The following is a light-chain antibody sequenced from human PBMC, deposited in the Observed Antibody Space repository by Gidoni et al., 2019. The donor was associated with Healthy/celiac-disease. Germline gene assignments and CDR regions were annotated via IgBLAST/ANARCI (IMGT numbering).Light chain of an antibody. J-gene: IGKJ4*01. Sequence: IQMPQSPSSLSASVGDRVTITCRASQRISSYLNWYQQKPGKAPKHLIYAASSLQSGVPSRFSGSGSGTDFTLTISSLQPEDFATYYCQQSYSTPPVTFXGXTKVEIK. V-gene: IGKV1-39*01. CDR2: AAS. CDR3: QQSYSTPPVT. CDR1: QRISSY.